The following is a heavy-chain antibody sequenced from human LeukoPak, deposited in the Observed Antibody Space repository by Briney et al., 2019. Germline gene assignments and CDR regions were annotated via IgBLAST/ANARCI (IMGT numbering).Heavy chain of an antibody. CDR2: IRSKAYRGTT. CDR1: GFTFGDHA. D-gene: IGHD5-18*01. V-gene: IGHV3-49*04. J-gene: IGHJ6*02. CDR3: ARGPIQLWIHNAMDV. Sequence: PGGSLRLSCTGSGFTFGDHAMSWVRQAPGKGLEWVGFIRSKAYRGTTEYAASVKGRFTISRDDSASIAYLQMNSLRTEDTAVYYCARGPIQLWIHNAMDVWGQGTTVTASS.